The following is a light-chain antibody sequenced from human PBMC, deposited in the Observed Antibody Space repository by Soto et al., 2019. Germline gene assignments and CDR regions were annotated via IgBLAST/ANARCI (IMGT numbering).Light chain of an antibody. CDR1: SSDIGGYNS. J-gene: IGLJ1*01. CDR2: DVT. V-gene: IGLV2-8*01. Sequence: QSALTQSPSASGSPEQSVTISCTGTSSDIGGYNSVSWYQQHPGKAPKVMIYDVTKRPSGVPDRFSGSKSGNTASLTVSALQAEDEADYYCSSYTDRKNLVFGTGTKVTVL. CDR3: SSYTDRKNLV.